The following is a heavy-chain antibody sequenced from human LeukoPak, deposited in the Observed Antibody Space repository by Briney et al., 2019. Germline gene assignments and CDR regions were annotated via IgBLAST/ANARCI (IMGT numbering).Heavy chain of an antibody. CDR3: AGDKQLVRRPGPIDY. V-gene: IGHV1-2*06. CDR2: INPNSGGT. Sequence: GASVKVSCKASGYTFTGYYMHWVRQAPGQGLEWMGRINPNSGGTNYAQKFQGRVTMTRDTSISAAYMELSRLRSDDTAVYYCAGDKQLVRRPGPIDYWGQGTLVTVSS. CDR1: GYTFTGYY. J-gene: IGHJ4*02. D-gene: IGHD6-6*01.